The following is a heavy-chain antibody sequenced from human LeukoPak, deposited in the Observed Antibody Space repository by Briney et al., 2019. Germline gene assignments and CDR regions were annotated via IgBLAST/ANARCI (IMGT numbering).Heavy chain of an antibody. CDR2: ISAYNGNT. CDR1: GYTFTSYG. CDR3: ATSPWFLVYYFDY. J-gene: IGHJ4*02. D-gene: IGHD2-8*01. V-gene: IGHV1-18*01. Sequence: GASVKVSCKASGYTFTSYGISWVRQAPGQGLEWMGWISAYNGNTNYAQKLQGRVTMTTDTSTSTAYMELSSLRSEDTAVYYCATSPWFLVYYFDYWGQGTLVTVSS.